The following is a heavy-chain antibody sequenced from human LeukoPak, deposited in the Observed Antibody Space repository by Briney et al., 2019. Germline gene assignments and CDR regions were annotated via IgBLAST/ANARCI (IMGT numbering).Heavy chain of an antibody. J-gene: IGHJ3*02. CDR3: ARPTTVTTISADAFDI. V-gene: IGHV3-21*01. D-gene: IGHD4-17*01. CDR1: GFTFSSYN. Sequence: GGSLRLSCAASGFTFSSYNMYWVRQAPGKGLEWVSSISSGSDYIFYADPVKGRFTISRDNAKNSLYLQMNSLRAEDSSVYYCARPTTVTTISADAFDIWGQGTMVTVSS. CDR2: ISSGSDYI.